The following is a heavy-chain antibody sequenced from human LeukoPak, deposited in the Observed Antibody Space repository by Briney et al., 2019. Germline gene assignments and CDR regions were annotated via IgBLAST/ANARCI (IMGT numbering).Heavy chain of an antibody. CDR1: GYSFTSYW. Sequence: GESLKISCNGSGYSFTSYWIGWVRQMPGKGLEWMGIIYPGDSDTRYSPSFQGQVTISADKSISTAYLQWSSLKASDTAMYYCARISPIAAAGFFFDYWGQGTLVTVSS. J-gene: IGHJ4*02. CDR2: IYPGDSDT. CDR3: ARISPIAAAGFFFDY. D-gene: IGHD6-13*01. V-gene: IGHV5-51*01.